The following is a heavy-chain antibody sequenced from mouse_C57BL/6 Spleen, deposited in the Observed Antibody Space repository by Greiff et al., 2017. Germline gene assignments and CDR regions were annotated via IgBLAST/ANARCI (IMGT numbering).Heavy chain of an antibody. D-gene: IGHD2-2*01. V-gene: IGHV1-52*01. CDR3: ARGGYDGRTWFAY. J-gene: IGHJ3*01. Sequence: QVQLQQPGAELVRPGSSVKLSCKASGYTFTSYWMHWVKQRPIQGLEWIGNIDPSDSETHYNQKFKDKATLTVDKSSSTAYMHLSSLTSEDSAVYYCARGGYDGRTWFAYWGQGTLVTVSA. CDR1: GYTFTSYW. CDR2: IDPSDSET.